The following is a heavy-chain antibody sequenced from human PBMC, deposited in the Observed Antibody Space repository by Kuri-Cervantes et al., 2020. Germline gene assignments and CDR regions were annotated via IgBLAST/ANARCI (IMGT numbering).Heavy chain of an antibody. CDR3: ARVGGGYSYGPLDS. J-gene: IGHJ4*02. Sequence: GSLRLSCTISGGSISGNYWSWIRQPPGKGLEWIGHIYSSGSTSYNLSLKSRVTISIDTSKNQFSLKLTSVTAADTAVYYCARVGGGYSYGPLDSWGQGTPVTVSS. CDR2: IYSSGST. CDR1: GGSISGNY. V-gene: IGHV4-59*01. D-gene: IGHD5-18*01.